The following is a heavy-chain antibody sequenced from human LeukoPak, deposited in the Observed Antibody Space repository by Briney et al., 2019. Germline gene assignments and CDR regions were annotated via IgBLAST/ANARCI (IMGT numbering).Heavy chain of an antibody. CDR3: AKAVPDSSGYYYVGFGTFDI. J-gene: IGHJ3*02. CDR2: ISYDGSNK. Sequence: GGSLRLSCAASGFTFSSYGMHWVRQAPGKGLEWVAVISYDGSNKYYADSVKGRFTISRDNSKNTLYLQMNSLRAEDTAVYYCAKAVPDSSGYYYVGFGTFDIWGQGTMVTVS. D-gene: IGHD3-22*01. V-gene: IGHV3-30*18. CDR1: GFTFSSYG.